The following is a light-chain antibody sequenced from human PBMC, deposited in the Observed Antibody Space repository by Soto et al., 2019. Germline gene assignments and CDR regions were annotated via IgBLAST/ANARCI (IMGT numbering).Light chain of an antibody. CDR1: KNDIGVYDF. CDR3: KSYAVSNTYV. Sequence: QSALTQPPSASGSPGQSVTISCTGTKNDIGVYDFVSWYQHHPDKAPRLIIYEVVQRPSGVPDRFSGSKSGNTASLTVSGLQAADEADYFCKSYAVSNTYVFGSGTKLTVL. CDR2: EVV. J-gene: IGLJ1*01. V-gene: IGLV2-8*01.